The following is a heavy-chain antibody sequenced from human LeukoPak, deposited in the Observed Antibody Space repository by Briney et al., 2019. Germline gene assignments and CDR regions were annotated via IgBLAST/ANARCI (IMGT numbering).Heavy chain of an antibody. J-gene: IGHJ3*02. CDR2: IYSGGST. Sequence: GGSLRLSCAASGFIVSSNYMSWVRQAPGKGLEWVSLIYSGGSTYYADSVKGRFTISIDNSKNTLYLQMNSLRAEDTAVYYCARHLSGDDIWGQGTMVTVSS. D-gene: IGHD4-17*01. CDR1: GFIVSSNY. V-gene: IGHV3-53*01. CDR3: ARHLSGDDI.